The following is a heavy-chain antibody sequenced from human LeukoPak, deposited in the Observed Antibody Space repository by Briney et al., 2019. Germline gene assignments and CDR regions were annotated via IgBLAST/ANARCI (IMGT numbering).Heavy chain of an antibody. V-gene: IGHV4-59*01. CDR3: ARGYDFWSGYPFDP. CDR2: IYYSGST. CDR1: GGSISSYY. Sequence: SETLSLTCTVSGGSISSYYWSWIRQPPPEGLEWIGYIYYSGSTNYNPSLKSRVTISLDTSKNQFSLKLSYVTAADTAVYYCARGYDFWSGYPFDPWGQRTLVTVSS. D-gene: IGHD3-3*01. J-gene: IGHJ5*02.